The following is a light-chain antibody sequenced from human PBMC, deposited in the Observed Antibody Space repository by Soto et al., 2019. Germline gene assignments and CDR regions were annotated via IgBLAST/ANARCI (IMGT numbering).Light chain of an antibody. J-gene: IGLJ2*01. Sequence: QSVLTQPPSVSGAPGQRVTISCTGSSSNIGAGYDVHWYQQLPGTAPKLLIYGNSNRPSGVPDRFSGSKSGTSASLAITGRKAEDEADYYCQSYDSRLSASVVFGGGTKRTVL. V-gene: IGLV1-40*01. CDR1: SSNIGAGYD. CDR3: QSYDSRLSASVV. CDR2: GNS.